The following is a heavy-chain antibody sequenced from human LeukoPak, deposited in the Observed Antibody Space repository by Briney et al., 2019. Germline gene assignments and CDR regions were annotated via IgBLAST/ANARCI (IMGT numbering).Heavy chain of an antibody. CDR3: ARGGGLDV. Sequence: GGSRRLSCAVSGFTFSGYAMSWVRQAPGKGLEWVSTISGSGDYTYYADSVKGRFTISRDNAKNSLYLQMSNLRAEDTAVYFCARGGGLDVWGQGATVTVSS. J-gene: IGHJ6*02. V-gene: IGHV3-23*01. CDR2: ISGSGDYT. CDR1: GFTFSGYA. D-gene: IGHD3-16*01.